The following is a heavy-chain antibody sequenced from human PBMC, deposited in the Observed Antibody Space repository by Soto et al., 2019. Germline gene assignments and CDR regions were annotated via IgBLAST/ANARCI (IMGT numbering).Heavy chain of an antibody. V-gene: IGHV3-23*01. CDR2: ISGGGGTT. CDR1: GFTFSYYA. J-gene: IGHJ4*02. CDR3: AKQAGYSSDPFDY. Sequence: EVQLLESGGGLVQPGGSLRLSCAASGFTFSYYAMRWVRQTPGTGLEWVSGISGGGGTTYYAASVKGRFTISRDNSKNTLYLQINSLRAEDTAVYYCAKQAGYSSDPFDYWGQGTLVTVSS. D-gene: IGHD6-19*01.